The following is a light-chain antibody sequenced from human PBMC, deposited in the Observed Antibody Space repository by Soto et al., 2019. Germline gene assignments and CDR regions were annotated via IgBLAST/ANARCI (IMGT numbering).Light chain of an antibody. V-gene: IGKV3-20*01. J-gene: IGKJ1*01. CDR3: QQYGSSPGT. CDR2: GAS. CDR1: QSVSSSY. Sequence: EIVLTQSPGTLSLSPGERATLSCRASQSVSSSYLAWIQQKPGQAPRLLIHGASSRATGIPDRFSGSGSGTDFIFTIGILEPEDFAVYYCQQYGSSPGTFGQGTKVDIK.